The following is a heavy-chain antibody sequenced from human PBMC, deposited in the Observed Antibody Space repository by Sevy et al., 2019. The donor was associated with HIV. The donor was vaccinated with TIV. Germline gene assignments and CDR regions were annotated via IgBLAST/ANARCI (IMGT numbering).Heavy chain of an antibody. CDR1: GFTFSDYY. D-gene: IGHD4-17*01. CDR3: ARGGHDYGDYATDY. V-gene: IGHV3-11*06. CDR2: ISSSSSYT. J-gene: IGHJ4*02. Sequence: GGSLRLSCAASGFTFSDYYMSWIRQAPGKGLEWVSYISSSSSYTNYAHSVKGRFTIARDNAKNSLYLQMNSLRAEDTAVYYCARGGHDYGDYATDYWGQGTLVTVSS.